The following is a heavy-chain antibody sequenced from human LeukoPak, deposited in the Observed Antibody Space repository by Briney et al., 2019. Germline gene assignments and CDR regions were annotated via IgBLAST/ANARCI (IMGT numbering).Heavy chain of an antibody. Sequence: SETLSLTCAVSGYSVSSSNWWGWIRQPPGKGLEWIGYIYYSGSTNYNPSLKSRVTMSVDTSKNQFSLKLSSVTAADTAVYYCAKSGLYCDSTSCLDYWGQGTLVTVSS. J-gene: IGHJ4*02. V-gene: IGHV4-28*01. CDR3: AKSGLYCDSTSCLDY. CDR1: GYSVSSSNW. CDR2: IYYSGST. D-gene: IGHD2-2*01.